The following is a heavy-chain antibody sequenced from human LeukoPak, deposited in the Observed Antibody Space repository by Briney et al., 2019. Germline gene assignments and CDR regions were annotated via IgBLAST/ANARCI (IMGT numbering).Heavy chain of an antibody. CDR1: GYTFTRYG. CDR2: ISAYNGNT. CDR3: ARGPKAAGLSGYFQH. V-gene: IGHV1-18*01. Sequence: PTASVKVSCKASGYTFTRYGISWVRQAPGQGLEWMGWISAYNGNTNYAQKVQGSVTMTRDTSISTVYMELSRLRSDDTAVYYCARGPKAAGLSGYFQHWGQGTLVTVSS. J-gene: IGHJ1*01. D-gene: IGHD6-13*01.